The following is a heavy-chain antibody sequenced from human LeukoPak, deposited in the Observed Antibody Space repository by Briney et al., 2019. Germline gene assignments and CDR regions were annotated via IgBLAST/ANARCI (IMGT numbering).Heavy chain of an antibody. V-gene: IGHV4-34*01. J-gene: IGHJ4*02. CDR2: INHSGST. Sequence: PSETLSLTCAVYGGSFSGYYWSWIRQPPGKGLEWIGEINHSGSTNYNPSLKSRVTISVATSKNQFSLKLSSVTAADTAVYYCARDPHCTNGVYLDYWGQGTLVTVSS. CDR1: GGSFSGYY. CDR3: ARDPHCTNGVYLDY. D-gene: IGHD2-8*01.